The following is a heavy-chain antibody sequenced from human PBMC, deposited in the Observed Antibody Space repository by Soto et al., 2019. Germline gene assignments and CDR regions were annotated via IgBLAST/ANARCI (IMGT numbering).Heavy chain of an antibody. CDR3: ARVYFKYDY. V-gene: IGHV3-7*01. Sequence: GASLRLSYVASKFTFSNYWKTWVRQAPGKGLEWVANIKEDGSEKYYVDSVKGRFTISRDNAKNSLYLQMNSLRAEDTAVYYCARVYFKYDYWGQGT. CDR1: KFTFSNYW. CDR2: IKEDGSEK. J-gene: IGHJ4*02. D-gene: IGHD3-10*01.